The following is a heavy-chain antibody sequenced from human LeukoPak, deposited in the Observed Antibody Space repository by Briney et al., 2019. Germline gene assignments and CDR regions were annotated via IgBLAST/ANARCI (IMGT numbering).Heavy chain of an antibody. D-gene: IGHD6-13*01. CDR3: AREGIRIAAAGTIDY. Sequence: ASVKVSCKASGYTFSNYAINWVRQAPGQGLEWMGWISTYNGNTNYAQKLQDRVTMTTDTSTSTAYMELRSLRSDDTAMYYCAREGIRIAAAGTIDYWGQGTLVTVSS. CDR2: ISTYNGNT. V-gene: IGHV1-18*01. CDR1: GYTFSNYA. J-gene: IGHJ4*02.